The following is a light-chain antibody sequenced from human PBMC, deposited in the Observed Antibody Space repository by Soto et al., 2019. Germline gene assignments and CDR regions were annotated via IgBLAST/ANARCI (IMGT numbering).Light chain of an antibody. V-gene: IGLV1-44*01. CDR2: SNN. Sequence: QSVLTQPPSASGTPGQRVTISCSGSSSNIGSNTVNWYQQLPGTAPKLLNYSNNQRPSGVPDRFSGSKSGTSASLAISGFQAEDEADYYCAAWDDSLNVVFGGGTKLTVL. CDR1: SSNIGSNT. J-gene: IGLJ2*01. CDR3: AAWDDSLNVV.